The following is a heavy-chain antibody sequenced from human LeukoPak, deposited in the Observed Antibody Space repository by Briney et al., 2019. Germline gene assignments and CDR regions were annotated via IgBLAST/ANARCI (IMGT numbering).Heavy chain of an antibody. D-gene: IGHD2-8*01. CDR3: ARVRSVYSDV. Sequence: SETLSLTCAVSGGSISSGDYSWSWIRQPPGTGLEWIGYIYHSGSTYYNPSLKSRVTISVDTSKNQFSLKLSSVTAADTAVYYCARVRSVYSDVWGQGTTVTVSS. V-gene: IGHV4-30-2*01. CDR1: GGSISSGDYS. J-gene: IGHJ6*02. CDR2: IYHSGST.